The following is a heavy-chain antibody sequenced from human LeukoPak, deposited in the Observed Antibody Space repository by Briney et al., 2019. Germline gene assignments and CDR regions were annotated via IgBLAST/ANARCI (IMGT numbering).Heavy chain of an antibody. V-gene: IGHV3-7*01. CDR1: GFTFSSYW. D-gene: IGHD1-26*01. Sequence: GGSLRLSCAASGFTFSSYWMSWVRQAPGKGLEWVANIKQDGSGKYYVDSVKGRFTISRDNSKNTLYLQMNSLRAEDTAVYYCARDSSVVGALDYWGQGTLVTVSS. CDR2: IKQDGSGK. J-gene: IGHJ4*02. CDR3: ARDSSVVGALDY.